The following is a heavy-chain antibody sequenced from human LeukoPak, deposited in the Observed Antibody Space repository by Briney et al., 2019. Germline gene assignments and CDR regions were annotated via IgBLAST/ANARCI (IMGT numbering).Heavy chain of an antibody. J-gene: IGHJ4*02. CDR1: GFTFSRYA. D-gene: IGHD3-22*01. V-gene: IGHV3-30*02. CDR2: IRYDGSNK. CDR3: HYYDSSGTYYFDY. Sequence: GGSLRLSCAASGFTFSRYAMSWVRQAPGKGLEWVAFIRYDGSNKYYADSVKGRFTISRDNSKNTLYLQMNSLRAEDTAVYYCHYYDSSGTYYFDYWGQGTLVTVSS.